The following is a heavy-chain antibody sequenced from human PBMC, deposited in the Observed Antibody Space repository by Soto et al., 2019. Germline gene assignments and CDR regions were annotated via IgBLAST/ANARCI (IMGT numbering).Heavy chain of an antibody. D-gene: IGHD3-22*01. CDR2: IYYSGST. Sequence: SETLSLTCTVSGGSISSGDYYWSWIRQPPGKGLEWIGYIYYSGSTYYNPSLKSRVTISVDTSRNQFSLKLSSVTAADTAVYYCARARDYYDSRGYLQTSYFDYWGQGTLVTVS. J-gene: IGHJ4*02. V-gene: IGHV4-30-4*01. CDR1: GGSISSGDYY. CDR3: ARARDYYDSRGYLQTSYFDY.